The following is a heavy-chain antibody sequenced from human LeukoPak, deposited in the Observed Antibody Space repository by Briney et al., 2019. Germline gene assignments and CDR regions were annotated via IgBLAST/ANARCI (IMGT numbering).Heavy chain of an antibody. Sequence: GGSLRLSCAASGFTVSSNYMSWVRQAPGKGLEWVSVIYSGGSTYYADSVKGRFTISRDNSKNTLYLEMNSLRVEDTAVYFCAGSWNIHFDYWGQGTLVTVSS. CDR1: GFTVSSNY. J-gene: IGHJ4*02. D-gene: IGHD1/OR15-1a*01. CDR2: IYSGGST. V-gene: IGHV3-66*01. CDR3: AGSWNIHFDY.